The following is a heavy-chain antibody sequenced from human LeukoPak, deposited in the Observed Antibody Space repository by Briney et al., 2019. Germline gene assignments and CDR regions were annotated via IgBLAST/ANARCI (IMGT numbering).Heavy chain of an antibody. J-gene: IGHJ4*02. Sequence: GGSLRLSCSASGFTFSSYAMSWVRQAPGKGLEWVSAISGSGGSTYYADSVKGRFTISRDNSKNTLYLQMNSLRAEDTAVYYCARDGGITVAGKEGFDYWGQGTLVTVSS. D-gene: IGHD6-19*01. CDR3: ARDGGITVAGKEGFDY. V-gene: IGHV3-23*01. CDR2: ISGSGGST. CDR1: GFTFSSYA.